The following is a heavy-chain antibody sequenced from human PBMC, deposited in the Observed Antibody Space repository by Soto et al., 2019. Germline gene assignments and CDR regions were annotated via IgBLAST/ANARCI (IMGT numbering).Heavy chain of an antibody. CDR1: GFTFSSYA. CDR2: ISYDGSNK. D-gene: IGHD3-3*01. J-gene: IGHJ4*02. CDR3: ARGRITIFGVVDHLDY. V-gene: IGHV3-30-3*01. Sequence: GGSLRLSCAASGFTFSSYAMHWVRQAPGKGLEWVAVISYDGSNKYYADSVKGRFTISRDNSKNTLYLQMNSLRAEDTAVYYCARGRITIFGVVDHLDYWGQGTLVTVSS.